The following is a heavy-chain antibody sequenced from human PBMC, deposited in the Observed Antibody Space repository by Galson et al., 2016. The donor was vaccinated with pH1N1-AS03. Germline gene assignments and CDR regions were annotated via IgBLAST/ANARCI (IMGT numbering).Heavy chain of an antibody. CDR3: ARLTLSSGWPCDY. J-gene: IGHJ4*01. CDR1: GYSFTNYW. CDR2: IYLDDSDT. V-gene: IGHV5-51*01. D-gene: IGHD6-19*01. Sequence: QSGAEVKKPGESLKISCQGSGYSFTNYWIGWVRQMPGKGLEWMGIIYLDDSDTRYSPSFQGQVTISADKSISTAYLQWSSLKASDTAMYYWARLTLSSGWPCDYWGQGTLVTVSS.